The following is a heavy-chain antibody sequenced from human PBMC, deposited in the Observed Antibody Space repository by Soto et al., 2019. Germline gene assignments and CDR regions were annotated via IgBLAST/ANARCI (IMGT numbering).Heavy chain of an antibody. J-gene: IGHJ4*02. CDR1: GFTFSHAW. D-gene: IGHD2-15*01. CDR2: IKSKTDGGTT. CDR3: TSYSPVDY. Sequence: GSLRLSCAVSGFTFSHAWMSWVRQAPGKGLEWVGRIKSKTDGGTTDYAAPVKGRFTVSRDDSKNALYLQMNSLKTEDTAVYYCTSYSPVDYWGQGTLVTVSS. V-gene: IGHV3-15*01.